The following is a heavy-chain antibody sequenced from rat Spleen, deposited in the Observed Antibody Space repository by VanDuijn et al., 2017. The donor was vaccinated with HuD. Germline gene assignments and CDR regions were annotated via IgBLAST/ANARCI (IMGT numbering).Heavy chain of an antibody. CDR1: GFTFSNYD. Sequence: EVQLVESGGGLVQPGRSMKLSCAASGFTFSNYDMAWVRQAPTKGLEWVASITNTGGSTYYPDSVKGRFTISRDNAKSTLYLQMNSLRSEDTATYYCTRQGGTMMVVIRDYFDYWGQGVMVTVSS. V-gene: IGHV5-25*01. J-gene: IGHJ2*01. CDR3: TRQGGTMMVVIRDYFDY. D-gene: IGHD1-12*02. CDR2: ITNTGGST.